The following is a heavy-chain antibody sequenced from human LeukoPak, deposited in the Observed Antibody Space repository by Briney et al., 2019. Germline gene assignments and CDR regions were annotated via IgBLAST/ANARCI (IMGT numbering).Heavy chain of an antibody. CDR2: IVPIFGTA. CDR3: ARDQQWLGIN. V-gene: IGHV1-69*13. D-gene: IGHD6-19*01. CDR1: GGTFSSYA. J-gene: IGHJ4*02. Sequence: GASVKVSCKASGGTFSSYAISWVRQAPGQGLEWMGGIVPIFGTANYAQKFQGRVTITAGEATSTAYMELSSLRSEDTAVYYCARDQQWLGINWVQGTLVNVSS.